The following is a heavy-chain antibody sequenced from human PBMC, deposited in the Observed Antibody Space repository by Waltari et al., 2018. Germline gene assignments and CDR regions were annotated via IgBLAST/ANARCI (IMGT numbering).Heavy chain of an antibody. J-gene: IGHJ2*01. Sequence: QVQLQESGPRLVKPSETLSLTCTVPGGAMRSYYWSWVRQYVGRGLEWVGRIYSRESTNYNPTRKSRDSMSVGTSKNQFSLKLTSVFAAATAVYYCARDLYRVAAYWYFDRWGRGTQVTVSS. D-gene: IGHD5-12*01. CDR1: GGAMRSYY. CDR2: IYSREST. V-gene: IGHV4-4*07. CDR3: ARDLYRVAAYWYFDR.